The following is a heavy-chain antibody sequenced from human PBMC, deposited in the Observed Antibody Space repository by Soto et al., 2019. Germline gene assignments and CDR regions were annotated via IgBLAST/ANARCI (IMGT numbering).Heavy chain of an antibody. CDR1: GGSFSGYS. J-gene: IGHJ2*01. V-gene: IGHV4-59*01. D-gene: IGHD2-15*01. Sequence: SETLSLTCEVSGGSFSGYSWAWIRQPPGKGLEWIGYIYYSGSTNYNPSLKSRVTISVDTSKNQFSLKLSSVTAADTAVYYCARRTPDSSPTWYFDLWGRGTLVTVSS. CDR2: IYYSGST. CDR3: ARRTPDSSPTWYFDL.